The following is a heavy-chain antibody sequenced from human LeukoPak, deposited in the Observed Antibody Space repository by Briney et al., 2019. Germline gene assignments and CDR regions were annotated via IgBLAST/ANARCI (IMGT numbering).Heavy chain of an antibody. D-gene: IGHD5-18*01. CDR1: EYIFTGYY. CDR3: AGYSYGYSGGRYGFDY. CDR2: IIPIFGTA. J-gene: IGHJ4*02. Sequence: SVKVSCKASEYIFTGYYIHWVRQAPGQGLEWMGGIIPIFGTANYAQKFQGRVTITADKSTSTAYMELSSLRSEDTAVYYCAGYSYGYSGGRYGFDYWGQGTLVTVSS. V-gene: IGHV1-69*06.